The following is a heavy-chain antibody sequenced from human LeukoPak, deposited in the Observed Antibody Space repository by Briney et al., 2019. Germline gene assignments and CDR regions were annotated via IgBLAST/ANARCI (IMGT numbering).Heavy chain of an antibody. V-gene: IGHV3-21*01. CDR3: ARDNYYDSSGLGY. Sequence: GGSLRLSCVASGFTFSAYGMSWLRQAPGKGLEWVSSISSSSSYIYYADSVKGRFTISRDNAKNSLYLQMNSLRAEDTAVYYCARDNYYDSSGLGYWGQGTLVTVSS. CDR2: ISSSSSYI. CDR1: GFTFSAYG. D-gene: IGHD3-22*01. J-gene: IGHJ4*02.